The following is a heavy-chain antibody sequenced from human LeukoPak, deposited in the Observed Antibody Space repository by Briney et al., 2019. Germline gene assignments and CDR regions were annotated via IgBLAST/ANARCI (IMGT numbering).Heavy chain of an antibody. CDR1: GESFSAYF. D-gene: IGHD2-15*01. J-gene: IGHJ4*02. Sequence: KPSETLSLTCAVYGESFSAYFWNWIRQAPRKPLEYIGEINHRGSSHYNPSLKTRVTLSVDTSKNQFSLKLTSVTAADTAVYFCARGSSFDGYCSAGACDAGYYDSWGQGTPVTVSS. CDR3: ARGSSFDGYCSAGACDAGYYDS. CDR2: INHRGSS. V-gene: IGHV4-34*01.